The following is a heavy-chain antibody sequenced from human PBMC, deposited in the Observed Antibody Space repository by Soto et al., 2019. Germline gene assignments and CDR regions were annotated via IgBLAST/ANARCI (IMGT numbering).Heavy chain of an antibody. CDR3: AREPGYSSGWYVGLALEVAFDI. Sequence: GGSLRLSCAASGFTFSSYWMSWVRQAPGKGLEWVANIKQDGSEKYYVDSVKGRFTISRDNAKNSLYLQMNSLRAEDTAVYYCAREPGYSSGWYVGLALEVAFDIWGQGTMVTVSS. J-gene: IGHJ3*02. V-gene: IGHV3-7*01. CDR1: GFTFSSYW. CDR2: IKQDGSEK. D-gene: IGHD6-19*01.